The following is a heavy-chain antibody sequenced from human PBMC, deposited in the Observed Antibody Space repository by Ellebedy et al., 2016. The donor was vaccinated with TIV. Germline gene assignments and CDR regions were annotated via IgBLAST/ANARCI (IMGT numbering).Heavy chain of an antibody. CDR2: IYYSGST. CDR3: ARSLDVDTAMVVDYYGMDV. V-gene: IGHV4-31*03. J-gene: IGHJ6*02. CDR1: GGSISSGGYY. Sequence: SETLSLTXTVSGGSISSGGYYWSWIRQHPGKGLEWIGYIYYSGSTYYNPSLKSRVTISVDTSKNQFSLKLSSVTAADTAVYYCARSLDVDTAMVVDYYGMDVWGQGTTVTVSS. D-gene: IGHD5-18*01.